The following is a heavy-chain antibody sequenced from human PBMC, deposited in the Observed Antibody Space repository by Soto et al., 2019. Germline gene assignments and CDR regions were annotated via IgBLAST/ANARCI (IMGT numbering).Heavy chain of an antibody. J-gene: IGHJ5*02. CDR2: INHTGGT. CDR3: ATRITVFGLLMPPFDP. CDR1: GGSVNGYY. Sequence: SETLSLTCTVYGGSVNGYYWNWIRQPPGKGLEWIGEINHTGGTHYNPSLKSRVTMSVDTSKNQFSLRLSSVTAADTAIYYCATRITVFGLLMPPFDPWGQGTQVTVSS. V-gene: IGHV4-34*01. D-gene: IGHD3-3*01.